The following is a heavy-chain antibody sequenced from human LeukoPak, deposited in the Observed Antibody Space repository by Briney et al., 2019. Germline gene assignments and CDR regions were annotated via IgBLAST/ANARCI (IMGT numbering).Heavy chain of an antibody. J-gene: IGHJ5*02. Sequence: GGSLRLSCAAFRFTFSGYAMYWVRQAPGKGLEWVSCIDASGVNTYYADSVKGRFTISRDNSNNTLYLQMNSLRAEDTAVYYCAKGSGSGWYGWFDPWGQGTLVTVSS. CDR1: RFTFSGYA. CDR3: AKGSGSGWYGWFDP. V-gene: IGHV3-23*01. D-gene: IGHD6-19*01. CDR2: IDASGVNT.